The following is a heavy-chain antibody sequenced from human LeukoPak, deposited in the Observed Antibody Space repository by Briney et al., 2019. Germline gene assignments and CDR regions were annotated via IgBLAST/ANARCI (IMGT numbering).Heavy chain of an antibody. Sequence: ASVKVSCKASGYTFTGYYMHWVRQAPGQGLEWMGWINPNSGGTNYAQKFQGRVTMTRDTSISTAYMELSRLRSDDTAVYYCARHAGSYYFGLDYWGQGTLVTVSS. CDR3: ARHAGSYYFGLDY. J-gene: IGHJ4*02. CDR1: GYTFTGYY. D-gene: IGHD1-26*01. V-gene: IGHV1-2*02. CDR2: INPNSGGT.